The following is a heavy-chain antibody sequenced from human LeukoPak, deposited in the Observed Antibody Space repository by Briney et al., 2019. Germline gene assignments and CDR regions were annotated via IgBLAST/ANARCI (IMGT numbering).Heavy chain of an antibody. J-gene: IGHJ3*02. V-gene: IGHV3-21*01. CDR3: ARQDGETYSDAFDI. CDR2: ISSSSSYI. D-gene: IGHD3-10*01. CDR1: GFTFSSYS. Sequence: GGSLRLSCAASGFTFSSYSMNWVRQAPGKGLEWVSSISSSSSYIYYADSVKGRFTISRDNAKNSLYLQMNSLRAEDTAVYYCARQDGETYSDAFDIWGQGTMVIVSS.